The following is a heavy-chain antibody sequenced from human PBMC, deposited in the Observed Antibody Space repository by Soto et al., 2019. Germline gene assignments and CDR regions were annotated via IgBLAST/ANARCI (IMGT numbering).Heavy chain of an antibody. CDR3: AKGAGYFDY. CDR2: IIPILNVT. Sequence: QVQPVQSGAEVKPPGSSVKVSCKASGGAFISYTINWVRQAPGRRLEWMGRIIPILNVTNYAQTFQGRVTITADKSTSTAYMELSSLRSEDTAVYFCAKGAGYFDYWGQGTLVTVSS. CDR1: GGAFISYT. J-gene: IGHJ4*02. V-gene: IGHV1-69*02.